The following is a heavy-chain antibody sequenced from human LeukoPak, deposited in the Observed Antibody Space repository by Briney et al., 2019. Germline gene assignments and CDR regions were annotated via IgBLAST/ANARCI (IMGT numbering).Heavy chain of an antibody. CDR3: ARDGPRGQLVPWFDP. J-gene: IGHJ5*02. V-gene: IGHV4-39*07. Sequence: RTSETLSLTCTVSGGSISSSSYYWGWIRQPPGKGLEWIGSIYYSGSTYYNPSLKSRVTISVDTSKNQFSLKLSSVTAADTAVYYCARDGPRGQLVPWFDPWGQGTLVTVSS. CDR1: GGSISSSSYY. D-gene: IGHD6-6*01. CDR2: IYYSGST.